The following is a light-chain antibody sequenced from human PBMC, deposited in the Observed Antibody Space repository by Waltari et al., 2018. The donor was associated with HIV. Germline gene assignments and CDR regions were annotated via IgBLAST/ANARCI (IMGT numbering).Light chain of an antibody. CDR1: SSAVGGYTF. CDR2: DVS. J-gene: IGLJ3*02. V-gene: IGLV2-11*01. CDR3: CSYAGSYIWV. Sequence: QSALTQPRSVSGSPGQSVTISCPGTSSAVGGYTFVSLSQQHPGKAPKLMIYDVSKRPSGVPDRFSGSKSGNTASLTISGLQAEDEADYYCCSYAGSYIWVFGGGTKLTVL.